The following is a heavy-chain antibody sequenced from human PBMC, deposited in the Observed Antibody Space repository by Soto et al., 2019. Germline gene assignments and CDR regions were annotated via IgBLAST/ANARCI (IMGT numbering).Heavy chain of an antibody. CDR3: VKHQVSLVRGISPFDY. CDR2: ISSSGAFT. V-gene: IGHV3-23*01. CDR1: GLNFNSND. Sequence: PGVSQRLSCTVSGLNFNSNDRTWVRKTTGKGLEWVSTISSSGAFTYHADSVRGRLTISRDNSKNTVYLQMNSLRAEDTAAYYCVKHQVSLVRGISPFDYWGQGALVTVSS. D-gene: IGHD3-10*01. J-gene: IGHJ4*02.